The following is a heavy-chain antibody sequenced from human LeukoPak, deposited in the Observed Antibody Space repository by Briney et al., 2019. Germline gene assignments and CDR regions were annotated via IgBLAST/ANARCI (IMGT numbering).Heavy chain of an antibody. CDR2: IKQDGTEK. CDR3: VRDDFWSGYSRYNWFDP. V-gene: IGHV3-7*01. Sequence: PGGSLRLSCAASGFTFSSYSMNWVRQVPGKGLEWVANIKQDGTEKYYVDSVKGRFTVSRDNAENSLHLQMSSLRVEDTAVFYCVRDDFWSGYSRYNWFDPWGQGTMVTVSS. D-gene: IGHD3-3*01. CDR1: GFTFSSYS. J-gene: IGHJ3*01.